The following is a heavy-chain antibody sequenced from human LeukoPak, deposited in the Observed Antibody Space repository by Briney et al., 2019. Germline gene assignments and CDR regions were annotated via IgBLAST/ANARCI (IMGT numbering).Heavy chain of an antibody. CDR1: GGSITNTNY. Sequence: SETLSLTCGVYGGSITNTNYWTWVRQPPGKGLEWIGEVNLQGSTNYNPSLMGRVAISVDTSENHISLQLTSVTAADTAVYYCAREGGPYRPLDYSGQGTLVTVSS. CDR3: AREGGPYRPLDY. V-gene: IGHV4-4*02. CDR2: VNLQGST. J-gene: IGHJ4*02.